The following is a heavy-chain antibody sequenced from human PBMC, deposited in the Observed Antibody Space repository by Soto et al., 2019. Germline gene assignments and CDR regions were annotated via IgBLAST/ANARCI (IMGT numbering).Heavy chain of an antibody. D-gene: IGHD3-3*01. Sequence: EVQLVESGGGLVQPGGSLRLSCAASGFTFSSYWMSWVRQAPGKGLEWVANIKQDGSEKYYVDSVKGRFTISRDNAKNSLYLQMNSLRAEDTAVYYCARDQTRGGNVLRFLEWSMEMDVWGQGTTVTVSS. CDR1: GFTFSSYW. CDR3: ARDQTRGGNVLRFLEWSMEMDV. J-gene: IGHJ6*02. V-gene: IGHV3-7*01. CDR2: IKQDGSEK.